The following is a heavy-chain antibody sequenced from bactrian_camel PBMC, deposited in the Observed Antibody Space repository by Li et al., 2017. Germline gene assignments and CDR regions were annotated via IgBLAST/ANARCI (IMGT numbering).Heavy chain of an antibody. CDR3: ARETNLPPIVNGSGAQCYTAVYKYNY. CDR1: GFPDGGYC. J-gene: IGHJ4*01. Sequence: HVQLVESGGGSVQAGGSLRLSCAASGFPDGGYCMAWFRQAPGNEREGVATIYTGGGSIKYADSVKGRFTISQDSAKRTMYLQMDNLKPEDTAMYYCARETNLPPIVNGSGAQCYTAVYKYNYWGQGTQVTVS. V-gene: IGHV3S1*01. D-gene: IGHD2*01. CDR2: IYTGGGSI.